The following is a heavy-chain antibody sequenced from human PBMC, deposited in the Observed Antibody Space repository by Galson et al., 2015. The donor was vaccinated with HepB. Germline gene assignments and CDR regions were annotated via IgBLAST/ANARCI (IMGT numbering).Heavy chain of an antibody. V-gene: IGHV1-18*04. Sequence: SVKVSCKASGYTFTSYGISWVRQAPGQGLEWMGWISAYNGNTNYAQKLQGRVTMTTDTSTSTAYMELRSLRSDDTAVYYCATGRTTVVTRPGYYYGMDVWGQGTTVTVSS. J-gene: IGHJ6*02. CDR2: ISAYNGNT. CDR1: GYTFTSYG. CDR3: ATGRTTVVTRPGYYYGMDV. D-gene: IGHD4-23*01.